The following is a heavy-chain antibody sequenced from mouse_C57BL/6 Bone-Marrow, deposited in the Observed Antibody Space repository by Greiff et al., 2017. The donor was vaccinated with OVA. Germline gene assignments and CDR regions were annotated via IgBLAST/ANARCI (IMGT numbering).Heavy chain of an antibody. CDR3: AREGYPFAY. CDR1: GYTFTSYW. J-gene: IGHJ3*01. CDR2: IHPNSGST. Sequence: QVQLKQPGAELVKPGASVKLSCKASGYTFTSYWMHWVKQRPGQGLEWIGMIHPNSGSTNYNEKFKSKATLTVDKSSSTAYMQLSSLTSEDSAVYYCAREGYPFAYWGQGTLVTVSA. V-gene: IGHV1-64*01. D-gene: IGHD2-2*01.